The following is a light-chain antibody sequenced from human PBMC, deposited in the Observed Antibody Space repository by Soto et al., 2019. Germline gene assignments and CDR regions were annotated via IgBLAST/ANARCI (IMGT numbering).Light chain of an antibody. J-gene: IGKJ3*01. CDR3: QQVNSFPFT. V-gene: IGKV1-9*01. Sequence: DIQLTQSPSFLSASVGDRVTMTCRASQDIRSSLFWYQQKPGKAPNLLIDRASNLQSGVPSRFSGIGSGTEFTLTVSILQPEDCATYYCQQVNSFPFTFGPETKVDIK. CDR1: QDIRSS. CDR2: RAS.